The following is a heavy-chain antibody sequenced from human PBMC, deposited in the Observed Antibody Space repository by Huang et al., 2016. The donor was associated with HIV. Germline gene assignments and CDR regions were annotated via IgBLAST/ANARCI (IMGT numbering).Heavy chain of an antibody. J-gene: IGHJ1*01. Sequence: EVQLLESGGGLVQPGGSLRLSCAASGFTFSSYAMCWVRQAPGRVLEWVSGISGSVVSTYYADSVKGRFTISRDNSKNTLYLQMNSLRAEDTAVYYCAKPPSISSKYFQHWGQGTLVTVSS. V-gene: IGHV3-23*01. CDR1: GFTFSSYA. CDR2: ISGSVVST. D-gene: IGHD3-3*02. CDR3: AKPPSISSKYFQH.